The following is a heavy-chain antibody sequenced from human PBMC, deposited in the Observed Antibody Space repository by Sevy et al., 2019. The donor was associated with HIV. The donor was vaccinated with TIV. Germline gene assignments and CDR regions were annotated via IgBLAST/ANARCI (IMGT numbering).Heavy chain of an antibody. D-gene: IGHD3-22*01. J-gene: IGHJ4*02. CDR1: GGSISSGGYS. CDR2: IYHSGST. CDR3: ARGHYYDSSGYYFGGFDY. Sequence: SETLSLTCAVSGGSISSGGYSWSWIRQPPGKGLEWIGYIYHSGSTYYNPSLKSRVTISVDRSKNQFSLKLGSVTAAETAVYYCARGHYYDSSGYYFGGFDYWGQGTLVTVSS. V-gene: IGHV4-30-2*01.